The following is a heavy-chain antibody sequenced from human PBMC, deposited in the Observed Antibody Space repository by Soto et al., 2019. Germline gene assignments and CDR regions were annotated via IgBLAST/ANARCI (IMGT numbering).Heavy chain of an antibody. CDR3: AGWSNNKVVDP. J-gene: IGHJ5*02. CDR1: GFTFRNHG. D-gene: IGHD1-1*01. Sequence: QVQLVESGGGVVQPGRSLRLSCEGSGFTFRNHGMHWIRQSPGKGLEWLAVIWYDGSEKYYADSVKGRFTISRDNSKTTFYLQMNSLKVEDTAIYYCAGWSNNKVVDPGGQGTVVTVS. CDR2: IWYDGSEK. V-gene: IGHV3-33*01.